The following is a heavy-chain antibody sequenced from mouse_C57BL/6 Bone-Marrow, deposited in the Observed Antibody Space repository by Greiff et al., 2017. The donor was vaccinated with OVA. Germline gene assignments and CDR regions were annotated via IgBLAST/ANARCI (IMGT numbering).Heavy chain of an antibody. J-gene: IGHJ3*01. D-gene: IGHD1-1*01. CDR3: ARSHYYGTPAY. Sequence: VQLQQSGAELMKPGASVKLSCKATGYTFTGYWIEWVKQRPGHGLEWIGEILPGSGSTNYHEKFKGKATFHADTSANTASMQRSSLTTEDSAIYYCARSHYYGTPAYWGQGTLVTVSA. CDR1: GYTFTGYW. V-gene: IGHV1-9*01. CDR2: ILPGSGST.